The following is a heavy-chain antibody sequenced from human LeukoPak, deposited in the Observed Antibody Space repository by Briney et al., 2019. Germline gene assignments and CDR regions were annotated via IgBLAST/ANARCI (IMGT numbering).Heavy chain of an antibody. CDR1: GGTFSSYA. Sequence: ASVKVSCKASGGTFSSYAISWVRQAPGQGLEWMGGIIPIFGTANYAQKFQGRVTITTDESTSTAYMELSSLRSEDTAVYCCARGYDFWGGYYTEEFYYYYMDVWGKGTTVTVSS. CDR2: IIPIFGTA. V-gene: IGHV1-69*05. D-gene: IGHD3-3*01. CDR3: ARGYDFWGGYYTEEFYYYYMDV. J-gene: IGHJ6*03.